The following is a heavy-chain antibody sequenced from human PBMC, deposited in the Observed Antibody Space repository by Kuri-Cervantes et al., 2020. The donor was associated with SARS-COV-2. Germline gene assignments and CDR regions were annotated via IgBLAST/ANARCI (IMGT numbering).Heavy chain of an antibody. Sequence: GESLKISCAASGFTFSNFGMHWVRQAPGKGLEWVSGISGTGGGTYYADSVKGRFTISRANSKNMLYLEMKSLRVEDTAVYYCAKDRDNTGRPYFFEDWGQGTLVTVSS. D-gene: IGHD2-21*01. V-gene: IGHV3-23*01. CDR1: GFTFSNFG. CDR2: ISGTGGGT. J-gene: IGHJ4*02. CDR3: AKDRDNTGRPYFFED.